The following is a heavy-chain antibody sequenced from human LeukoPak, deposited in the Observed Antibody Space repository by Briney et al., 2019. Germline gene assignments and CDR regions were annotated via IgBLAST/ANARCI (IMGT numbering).Heavy chain of an antibody. Sequence: GGSLRLSCAASGFTFSSYTMNWVRQAPGKGREWDSYISSDSGAIYYADSVKGRFTISRDNAQKSLYLQMNSLRAEDTAVYYCARELAYWGQGALVTVSS. CDR2: ISSDSGAI. CDR3: ARELAY. V-gene: IGHV3-48*01. J-gene: IGHJ4*02. CDR1: GFTFSSYT.